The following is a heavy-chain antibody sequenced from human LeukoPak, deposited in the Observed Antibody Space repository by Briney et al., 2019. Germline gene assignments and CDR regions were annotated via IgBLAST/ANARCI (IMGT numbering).Heavy chain of an antibody. CDR3: ARHGGTRVTLVEVYYFDY. Sequence: SETLSLTCAVYGGSFSGYYWSWIRQSPEKGLEWIGSIYYTGGTYYSPSLKSRVTISVDTSKNQFSLKLSSVTAADTAVYYCARHGGTRVTLVEVYYFDYWGQGTLVTVSS. V-gene: IGHV4-34*01. J-gene: IGHJ4*02. CDR1: GGSFSGYY. CDR2: IYYTGGT. D-gene: IGHD4-11*01.